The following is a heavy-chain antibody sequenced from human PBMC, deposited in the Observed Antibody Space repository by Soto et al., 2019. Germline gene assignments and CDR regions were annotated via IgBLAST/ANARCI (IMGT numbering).Heavy chain of an antibody. D-gene: IGHD2-15*01. CDR1: GFSLSTSGMY. J-gene: IGHJ3*02. CDR3: ARITRYCSGGSCYSDAFDI. V-gene: IGHV2-70*01. CDR2: IDWDDNK. Sequence: SGPTLVNPTQTPTLTCSFSGFSLSTSGMYVSWIRQPPGKALEWLALIDWDDNKYYSTSLKTRLTISKDTSKNQVVLTMTNMDPVDTATFYCARITRYCSGGSCYSDAFDIWGQGAMVTVSS.